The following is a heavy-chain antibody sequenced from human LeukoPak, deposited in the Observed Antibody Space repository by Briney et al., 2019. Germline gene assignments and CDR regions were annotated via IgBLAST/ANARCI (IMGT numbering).Heavy chain of an antibody. D-gene: IGHD1-26*01. J-gene: IGHJ4*02. V-gene: IGHV3-11*01. CDR1: GFTISDYY. CDR3: ARDGSRYSGSYYFDY. Sequence: GSLIPSCASPGFTISDYYMSWLRPAPGKGLGVVSFNRVGGDNIYYADCEKGRFTISRDDAKNSLYLQKHSLRAEDTAVYYCARDGSRYSGSYYFDYWGQGALVTVSS. CDR2: NRVGGDNI.